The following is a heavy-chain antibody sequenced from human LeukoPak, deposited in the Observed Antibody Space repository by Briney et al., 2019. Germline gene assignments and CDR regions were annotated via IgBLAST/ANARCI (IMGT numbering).Heavy chain of an antibody. V-gene: IGHV3-7*01. Sequence: GGSLRLSCAASGFTFSNYWLSWVRQAPWKGLEWVANIRQDGSEKYYVDSVKGRFTISRDNAKNSLYLQVNSLSAEDTAVYYCARDRYCSGTTCYYTFDIWGQGTMVTVSS. J-gene: IGHJ3*02. D-gene: IGHD2-2*01. CDR3: ARDRYCSGTTCYYTFDI. CDR1: GFTFSNYW. CDR2: IRQDGSEK.